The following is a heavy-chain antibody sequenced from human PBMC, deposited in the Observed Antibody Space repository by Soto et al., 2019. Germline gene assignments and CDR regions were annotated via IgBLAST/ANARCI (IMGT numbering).Heavy chain of an antibody. CDR2: INPNGGVT. J-gene: IGHJ6*03. V-gene: IGHV1-2*04. CDR1: GDTFNGYY. CDR3: ARESGGATATLDYYYFYMDV. Sequence: QVQLVQSGAEVKKPGASVTVSCRSSGDTFNGYYIHWVRQAPGQGLEWMGWINPNGGVTKYAQKFQGSVTMTRDTSIRTVYMQLSRLRSDDTAVYYCARESGGATATLDYYYFYMDVWGTGTTVTLSS. D-gene: IGHD5-12*01.